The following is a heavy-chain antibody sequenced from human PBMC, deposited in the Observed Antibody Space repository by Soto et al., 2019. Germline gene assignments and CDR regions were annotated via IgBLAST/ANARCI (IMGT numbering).Heavy chain of an antibody. CDR1: GFTFSSYA. CDR2: ITGGGDNT. V-gene: IGHV3-23*01. Sequence: EVQLLESGGGLVQPGGPLRLSCAASGFTFSSYAMTWVRQAPGKGLEWVSAITGGGDNTYYADSVKGRFTISRDNFKNTLHLQMNSPRDEDTATYYCAKGRKGFDYWGQGTLVTVSS. J-gene: IGHJ4*02. CDR3: AKGRKGFDY.